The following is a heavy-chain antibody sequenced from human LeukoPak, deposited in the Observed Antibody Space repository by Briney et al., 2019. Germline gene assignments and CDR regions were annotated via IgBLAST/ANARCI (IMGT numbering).Heavy chain of an antibody. CDR3: ARVSDYNYYDSSGYYYGWFDP. Sequence: AGGSLRLSCAASGFTFDDYAMHWVRQAPGKGLEWVSGISWNSGSIGYADSVKGRFTISRDNAKNSLYLQMNSLRAEDTALYHCARVSDYNYYDSSGYYYGWFDPWGQGTLVTVSS. CDR2: ISWNSGSI. CDR1: GFTFDDYA. J-gene: IGHJ5*02. V-gene: IGHV3-9*01. D-gene: IGHD3-22*01.